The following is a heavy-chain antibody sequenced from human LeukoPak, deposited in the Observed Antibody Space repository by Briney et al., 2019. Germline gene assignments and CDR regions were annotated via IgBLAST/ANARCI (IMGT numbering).Heavy chain of an antibody. CDR2: IYYSETT. CDR1: GGSISTYY. CDR3: AKDWTGTTGLDY. J-gene: IGHJ4*02. V-gene: IGHV4-59*01. D-gene: IGHD1-1*01. Sequence: SETLSLTCTVSGGSISTYYWSWIRQPPGKGLEWIGFIYYSETTNYNPSLKSRVTISVDTSKNQFSLKLSSVTAADTAVYYCAKDWTGTTGLDYWGQGTLVTVSS.